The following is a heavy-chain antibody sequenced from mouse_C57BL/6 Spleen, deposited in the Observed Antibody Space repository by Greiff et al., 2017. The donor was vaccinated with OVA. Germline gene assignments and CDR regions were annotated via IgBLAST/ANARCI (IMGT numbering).Heavy chain of an antibody. CDR2: INPSTGGT. Sequence: VQLKQSGPELVKPGASVKISCKASGYSFTGYYMNWVKQSPEKSLEWIGEINPSTGGTTYNQKFKAKATLTVDKSSSTAYMQLKSLTSEDSAVYYCARSILRYFDVWGTGTTVTVSS. CDR1: GYSFTGYY. V-gene: IGHV1-42*01. J-gene: IGHJ1*03. CDR3: ARSILRYFDV. D-gene: IGHD1-1*01.